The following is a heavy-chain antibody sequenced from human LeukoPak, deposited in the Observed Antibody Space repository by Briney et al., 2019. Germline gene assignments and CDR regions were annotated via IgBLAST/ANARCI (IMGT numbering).Heavy chain of an antibody. Sequence: PSETLSLTCTVSGGSISSYYWSWIRQPPGKGLEWIGYIYYSGSTNYNPSLKSRVTISVDTSKNQFSLKLSSVTAADTAVYYCARELDGGYSYGYGYWGQGTLVTVSS. V-gene: IGHV4-59*01. J-gene: IGHJ4*02. D-gene: IGHD5-18*01. CDR2: IYYSGST. CDR1: GGSISSYY. CDR3: ARELDGGYSYGYGY.